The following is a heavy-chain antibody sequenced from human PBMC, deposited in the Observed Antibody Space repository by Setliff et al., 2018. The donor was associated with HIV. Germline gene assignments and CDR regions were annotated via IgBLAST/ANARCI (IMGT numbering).Heavy chain of an antibody. CDR1: GFRFSDYY. CDR3: ARGPYSNYAPGGFDY. Sequence: GGSLRLSCAASGFRFSDYYMSWIRQAPGKGLEWVSFISGTATATNYADSMKGRFTIFRDNAENSLYLQINNLRAEDTAVYYCARGPYSNYAPGGFDYWGQGTLVTVSS. CDR2: ISGTATAT. J-gene: IGHJ4*02. D-gene: IGHD4-4*01. V-gene: IGHV3-11*04.